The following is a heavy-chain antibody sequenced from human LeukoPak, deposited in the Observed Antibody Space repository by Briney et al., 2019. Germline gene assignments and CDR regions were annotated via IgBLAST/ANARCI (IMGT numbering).Heavy chain of an antibody. J-gene: IGHJ4*02. Sequence: SETLSLTCTVSGGFISSYYWSWIRQPAGKGLEWIGRFYTSGSTNYNPSLKSRVTMSVDTSKNQFSLKLSSVTAADTAVYYCVSSRGYSYGYFDYWGQGTLVTVSS. D-gene: IGHD5-18*01. CDR1: GGFISSYY. V-gene: IGHV4-4*07. CDR2: FYTSGST. CDR3: VSSRGYSYGYFDY.